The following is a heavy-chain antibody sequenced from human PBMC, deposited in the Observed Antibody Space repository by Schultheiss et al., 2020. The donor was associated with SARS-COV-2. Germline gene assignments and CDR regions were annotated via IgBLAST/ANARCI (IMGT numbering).Heavy chain of an antibody. Sequence: ETLSLTCTVSGGSISSYYWGWIRQPPGKGLEWIGSIYYSGSTYYNPSLKSRVTISVDRSKNQFSLKLSSVTAADTAVYYCARAGYYGSGSYPFDYWGQGTLVTVSS. CDR1: GGSISSYY. CDR2: IYYSGST. CDR3: ARAGYYGSGSYPFDY. D-gene: IGHD3-10*01. V-gene: IGHV4-39*07. J-gene: IGHJ4*02.